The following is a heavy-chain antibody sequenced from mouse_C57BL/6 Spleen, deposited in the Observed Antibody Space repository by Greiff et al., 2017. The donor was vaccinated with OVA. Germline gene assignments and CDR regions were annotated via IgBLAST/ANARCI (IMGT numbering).Heavy chain of an antibody. D-gene: IGHD1-1*01. J-gene: IGHJ2*01. V-gene: IGHV1-82*01. Sequence: QVQLQQSGPELVKPGASVKISCKASGYAFSSSWMNWVKQRPGKGLEWIGRIYPGDGDTNYNGKFKGKATLTADKSSSTAYMQLSSLTSEDSAVYFCAEGFITTVWGQGTTLTVSS. CDR1: GYAFSSSW. CDR3: AEGFITTV. CDR2: IYPGDGDT.